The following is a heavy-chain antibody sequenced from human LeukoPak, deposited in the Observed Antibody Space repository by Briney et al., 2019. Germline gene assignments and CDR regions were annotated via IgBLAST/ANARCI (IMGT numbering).Heavy chain of an antibody. CDR1: GGSISSGGYY. CDR2: IYYSGST. J-gene: IGHJ4*02. D-gene: IGHD3-22*01. CDR3: ARVLAGGYDSSGYYQGPFDY. Sequence: SQTLSLTCTVSGGSISSGGYYWSWIRQHPGKGLEWIGYIYYSGSTYYNPSLTSRVIISVDTSKNQFSLKLSSVTAADTAVYYCARVLAGGYDSSGYYQGPFDYWGQGTLVTVSS. V-gene: IGHV4-31*03.